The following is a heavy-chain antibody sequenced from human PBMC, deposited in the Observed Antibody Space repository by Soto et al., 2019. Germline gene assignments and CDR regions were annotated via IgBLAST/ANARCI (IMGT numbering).Heavy chain of an antibody. CDR1: GFTFSSYS. J-gene: IGHJ4*02. D-gene: IGHD6-6*01. CDR3: ARDLYSSSARYFDY. Sequence: EVQLVESGGGLVKPGGSLRLSCAASGFTFSSYSMNWVRQAPGKGLEWVSSISSSSSYIYYADSVKGRFTISRDNDKNSLYLQMNSLRAEDTAVYYCARDLYSSSARYFDYWGQGTLVTASS. V-gene: IGHV3-21*01. CDR2: ISSSSSYI.